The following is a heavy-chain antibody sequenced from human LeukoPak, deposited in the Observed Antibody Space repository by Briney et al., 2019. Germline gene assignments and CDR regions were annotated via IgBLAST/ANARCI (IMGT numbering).Heavy chain of an antibody. CDR3: AREVPRSPGDTAMGS. Sequence: PSGTLSLTCAVSGGSISSSNWWSWVRQPPGKGLEWIGEIYHSGSTNYNPSLKSRVTISVDTSKNQFSLKLSSVTAADTAVYYCAREVPRSPGDTAMGSWGQGTLVTVSS. V-gene: IGHV4-4*02. CDR1: GGSISSSNW. J-gene: IGHJ4*02. D-gene: IGHD5-18*01. CDR2: IYHSGST.